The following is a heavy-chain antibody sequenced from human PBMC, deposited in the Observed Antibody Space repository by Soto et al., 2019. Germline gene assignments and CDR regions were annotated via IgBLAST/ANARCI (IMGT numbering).Heavy chain of an antibody. D-gene: IGHD5-18*01. Sequence: GGSLRLSCAASGFTFDDYTMHWVRQAPGKGLEWVSLISWDGGSTYYADSVKGRFTISRDNSKNSLYLQMNSLRTEDTALYYCAKQIKGYSYGFPHYYYYGMDVWGQGTTVTVSS. V-gene: IGHV3-43*01. CDR1: GFTFDDYT. CDR3: AKQIKGYSYGFPHYYYYGMDV. CDR2: ISWDGGST. J-gene: IGHJ6*02.